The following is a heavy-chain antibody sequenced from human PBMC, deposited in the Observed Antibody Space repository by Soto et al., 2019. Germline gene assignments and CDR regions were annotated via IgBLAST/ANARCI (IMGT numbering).Heavy chain of an antibody. D-gene: IGHD4-4*01. CDR2: IYHSGST. CDR3: ARFTTGLLTTSLYFDY. CDR1: GYSISSGYY. V-gene: IGHV4-38-2*01. J-gene: IGHJ4*02. Sequence: SETLSLTCAVSGYSISSGYYWGWIWQPPGKGLEWIGSIYHSGSTYYNPSLKSRVTISVDTSKNQFSLKLSSVTAADTAVYYCARFTTGLLTTSLYFDYWGQGTLVTVSS.